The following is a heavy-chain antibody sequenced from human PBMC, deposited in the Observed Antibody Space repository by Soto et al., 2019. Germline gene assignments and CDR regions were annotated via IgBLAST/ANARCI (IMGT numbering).Heavy chain of an antibody. CDR2: ISIRGGDE. V-gene: IGHV3-30*03. CDR3: ARGTIVARQHLDY. J-gene: IGHJ4*02. CDR1: GFTFSSYV. D-gene: IGHD6-6*01. Sequence: QVQLVESGGGVVQPGKSLRLSCAASGFTFSSYVMHWARQAPGKGLEWVTVISIRGGDEYYAESVRGRFTISRDDSKNTLYLQTDSLRVEDTAVYYCARGTIVARQHLDYWGQGTLVTVSS.